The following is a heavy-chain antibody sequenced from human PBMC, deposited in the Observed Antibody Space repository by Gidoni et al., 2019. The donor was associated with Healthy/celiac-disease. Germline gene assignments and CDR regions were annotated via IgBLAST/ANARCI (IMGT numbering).Heavy chain of an antibody. CDR1: GGSISSSSYY. CDR3: ARHLYGGNSPLGY. CDR2: IYYSGST. Sequence: QLQLQESGPGLVKPPETLSLTCTVSGGSISSSSYYWGWIRQPPGKGLEWIGSIYYSGSTYYNPSLKSRVTISVDTSKNQFSLKLSSVTAADTAVYYCARHLYGGNSPLGYWGQGTLVTVSS. V-gene: IGHV4-39*01. J-gene: IGHJ4*02. D-gene: IGHD2-21*02.